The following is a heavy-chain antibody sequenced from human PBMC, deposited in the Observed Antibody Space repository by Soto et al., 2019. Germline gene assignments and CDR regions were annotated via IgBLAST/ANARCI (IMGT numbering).Heavy chain of an antibody. J-gene: IGHJ4*02. V-gene: IGHV3-7*01. D-gene: IGHD2-21*01. CDR3: ARDPNVGWCDY. CDR2: IKQDGSEK. Sequence: EVQLVESGGGLVQPGGSLRLSCAASGFTFSSYCMSWVRQAPGKGLEWVANIKQDGSEKYYVDSVKGRFTISRDNAKNSLYLQMNSLRAEDTAVYYCARDPNVGWCDYWGQGTLVTVSS. CDR1: GFTFSSYC.